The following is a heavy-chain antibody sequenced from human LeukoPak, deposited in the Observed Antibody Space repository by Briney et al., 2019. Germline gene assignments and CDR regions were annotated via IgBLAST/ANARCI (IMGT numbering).Heavy chain of an antibody. CDR3: ARDKYSSGRLDY. CDR2: MSYDGSNK. Sequence: GRSLRLSCAASGFTFSSYAMHWVRQAPGKGLEWVAVMSYDGSNKYYADSVKGRFTISRDNSKNTLYLQMNSLRAEDTAVYYCARDKYSSGRLDYWGQGTLVTVSS. J-gene: IGHJ4*02. D-gene: IGHD6-19*01. CDR1: GFTFSSYA. V-gene: IGHV3-30*04.